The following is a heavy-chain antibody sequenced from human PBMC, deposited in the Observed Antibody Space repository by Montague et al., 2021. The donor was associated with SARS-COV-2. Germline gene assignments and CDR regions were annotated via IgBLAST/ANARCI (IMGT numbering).Heavy chain of an antibody. CDR2: TSYRSKWTS. CDR3: VRDTGSAQAGFDA. Sequence: CAISGDSVWSNTAAWNWIRQSPSGGLGWLGRTSYRSKWTSDYATSVEGRISIDPDTSKNQFFLHLRSVTPEDTGVYYCVRDTGSAQAGFDAWGQGTLVTVSS. V-gene: IGHV6-1*01. CDR1: GDSVWSNTAA. D-gene: IGHD4-17*01. J-gene: IGHJ4*02.